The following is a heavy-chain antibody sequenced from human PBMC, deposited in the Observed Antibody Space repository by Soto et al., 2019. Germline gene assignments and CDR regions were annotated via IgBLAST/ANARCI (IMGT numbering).Heavy chain of an antibody. J-gene: IGHJ4*02. CDR3: ARGTIDRANYDFWSGYLYYFDY. D-gene: IGHD3-3*01. CDR1: GLSISSYY. CDR2: IYYSGST. Sequence: ETPSPTCTISGLSISSYYWNWLRQPPGKALEWNGYIYYSGSTNYNPSLKSRVTISVDTSKNQFSLKLSSVTAADTAVYYCARGTIDRANYDFWSGYLYYFDYWGQGTLVTVSS. V-gene: IGHV4-59*01.